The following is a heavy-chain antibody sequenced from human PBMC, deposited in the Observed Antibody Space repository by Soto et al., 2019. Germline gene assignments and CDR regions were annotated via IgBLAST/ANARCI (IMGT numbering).Heavy chain of an antibody. CDR1: GFIFTRYW. Sequence: GGSLRLSCGASGFIFTRYWMHWVRQAPGKGLVWVSRLQSDGSTTRYADSVKGRFTISRDNAKNTLYLQMNSLRAEDTGVYYCARQLPTAIRGGSYYSYGMDVWGQGTTVTVSS. V-gene: IGHV3-74*01. J-gene: IGHJ6*02. CDR2: LQSDGSTT. CDR3: ARQLPTAIRGGSYYSYGMDV. D-gene: IGHD2-2*02.